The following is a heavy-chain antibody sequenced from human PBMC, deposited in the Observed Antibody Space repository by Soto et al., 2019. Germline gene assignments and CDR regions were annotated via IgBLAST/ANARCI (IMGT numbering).Heavy chain of an antibody. CDR2: INPSGGST. D-gene: IGHD6-19*01. Sequence: ASVKVSCKASGYTFTSYYMHWVRQAPGQGLEWMGIINPSGGSTSYAQKFQGRFTISRDNAKNSLYLQMNSLRAEDTAMYYCARLQDSSGWYYYYYGMDVWGQGTTVTVSS. V-gene: IGHV1-46*01. CDR1: GYTFTSYY. J-gene: IGHJ6*02. CDR3: ARLQDSSGWYYYYYGMDV.